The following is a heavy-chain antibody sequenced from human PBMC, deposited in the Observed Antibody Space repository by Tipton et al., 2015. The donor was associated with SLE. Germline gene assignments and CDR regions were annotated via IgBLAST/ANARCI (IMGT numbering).Heavy chain of an antibody. CDR2: ISWNSGSI. CDR1: GFTFSSYA. D-gene: IGHD6-13*01. CDR3: ARARVSEGYFQH. V-gene: IGHV3-9*01. J-gene: IGHJ1*01. Sequence: SLRLSCAASGFTFSSYAMHWVRQAPGKGLEWVSGISWNSGSIGYADSVKGRFTISRDNAKNSLYLQMNSLRAEDTAVYYCARARVSEGYFQHWGQGTLVTVSS.